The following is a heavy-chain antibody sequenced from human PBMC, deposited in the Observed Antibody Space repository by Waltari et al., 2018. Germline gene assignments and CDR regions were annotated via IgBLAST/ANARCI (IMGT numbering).Heavy chain of an antibody. V-gene: IGHV5-51*03. D-gene: IGHD3-3*01. Sequence: EVQLVQSGAEVKKPGESLKISCKGSGYSFTSYWIGWVRQMPGKGLEWMGIIYPGDSDTRVSPSFQGQVTISADKSISTAYLQWSSLKASDTAMYYCARPTFTYYDFWSGYQNPPDAFDIWGQGTMVTVSS. CDR3: ARPTFTYYDFWSGYQNPPDAFDI. CDR1: GYSFTSYW. CDR2: IYPGDSDT. J-gene: IGHJ3*02.